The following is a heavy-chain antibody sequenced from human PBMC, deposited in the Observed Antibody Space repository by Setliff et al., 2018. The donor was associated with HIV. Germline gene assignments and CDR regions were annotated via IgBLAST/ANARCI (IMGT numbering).Heavy chain of an antibody. CDR1: GVSISNYY. CDR2: MYYSGNT. CDR3: ARDQSDWFY. V-gene: IGHV4-59*01. J-gene: IGHJ4*02. D-gene: IGHD3-3*01. Sequence: SETLSLTCTVSGVSISNYYWSWIRQPPGKGLERSGYMYYSGNTNYNPSLKSRVTISVDTSKSQFSLKLNSVTAADTAVYYCARDQSDWFYWGQGTLVTV.